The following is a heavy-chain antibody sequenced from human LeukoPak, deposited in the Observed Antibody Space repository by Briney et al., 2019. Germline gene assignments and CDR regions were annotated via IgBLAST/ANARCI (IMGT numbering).Heavy chain of an antibody. CDR3: ARDLDLGYCSSTSCYIRGYYYYGMDV. V-gene: IGHV3-30-3*01. CDR2: ISYDGSNK. Sequence: GGSLRLSCAASGFTFSSYAMLWVRQAPGKGLEWVAVISYDGSNKYYADSVKGRFTISRDNSKNTLYLQMNSLRAEDTAVYYCARDLDLGYCSSTSCYIRGYYYYGMDVWGQGTTVTVSS. CDR1: GFTFSSYA. J-gene: IGHJ6*02. D-gene: IGHD2-2*02.